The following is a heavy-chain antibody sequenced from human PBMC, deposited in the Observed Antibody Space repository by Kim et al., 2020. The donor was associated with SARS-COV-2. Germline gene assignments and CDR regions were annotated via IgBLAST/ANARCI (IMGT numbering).Heavy chain of an antibody. CDR3: ARATYYYDSSGYPIYYYYYMDV. CDR2: IYYSGST. CDR1: GGSISSYY. Sequence: SETLSLTCTVSGGSISSYYWSWIRQPPGKGLEWIGYIYYSGSTNYNPSLKSRVTISVDTSKNQFSLKLSSVTAADTAVYYCARATYYYDSSGYPIYYYYYMDVWGKGTTVTVSS. D-gene: IGHD3-22*01. V-gene: IGHV4-59*01. J-gene: IGHJ6*03.